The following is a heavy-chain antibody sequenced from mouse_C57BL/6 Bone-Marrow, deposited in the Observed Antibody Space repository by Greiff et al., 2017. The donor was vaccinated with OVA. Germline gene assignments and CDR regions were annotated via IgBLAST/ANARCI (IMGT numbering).Heavy chain of an antibody. J-gene: IGHJ3*01. V-gene: IGHV5-6*01. Sequence: EVQGVESGGDLVKPGGSLKLSCAASGFTFSSYGMSWVRQTPDKRLEWVATISSGGSYTYYPDSVKGRFTISRDNAKNTLYLQMSSLKSEDTAMYYCANYYGSSWAYWGQGTLVTVSA. D-gene: IGHD1-1*01. CDR1: GFTFSSYG. CDR3: ANYYGSSWAY. CDR2: ISSGGSYT.